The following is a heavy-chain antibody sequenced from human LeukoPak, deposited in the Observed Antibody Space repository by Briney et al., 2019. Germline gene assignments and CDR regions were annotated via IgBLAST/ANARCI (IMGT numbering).Heavy chain of an antibody. Sequence: GGSLRLSCAASGFTFSNYWMSWVRQAPGKGLEWVANIKQDGSEKYYVDSVKGRFTISRDNAKNSLYLQMNSLRAEDTAVYYCARESRYCSSTSCYIRSRSGNFQHWGQGTLVTVSS. V-gene: IGHV3-7*01. D-gene: IGHD2-2*02. CDR2: IKQDGSEK. CDR3: ARESRYCSSTSCYIRSRSGNFQH. J-gene: IGHJ1*01. CDR1: GFTFSNYW.